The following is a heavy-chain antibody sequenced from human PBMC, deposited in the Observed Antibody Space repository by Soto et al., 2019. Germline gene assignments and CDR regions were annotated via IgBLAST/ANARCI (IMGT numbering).Heavy chain of an antibody. D-gene: IGHD3-22*01. CDR3: AIDLERPGYYDDSSCRFDY. Sequence: QVQLVESGGGVVQPGRSLRLSCAASGFTFSSYGMHWVRQAPGKGLEWVAVIWYDGSNKYYADSVKGRFTISRDNSKNTLYLQINSLRAEDTAVYYCAIDLERPGYYDDSSCRFDYWGQGTLVTVSS. V-gene: IGHV3-33*01. J-gene: IGHJ4*02. CDR1: GFTFSSYG. CDR2: IWYDGSNK.